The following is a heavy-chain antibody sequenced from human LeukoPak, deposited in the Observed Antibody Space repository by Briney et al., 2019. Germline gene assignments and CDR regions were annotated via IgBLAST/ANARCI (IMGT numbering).Heavy chain of an antibody. CDR3: AREPILTGYASEDYYFDY. CDR1: GGSISSGGYY. D-gene: IGHD3-9*01. CDR2: IYYSGST. J-gene: IGHJ4*02. V-gene: IGHV4-31*03. Sequence: SQTLSLTCTVSGGSISSGGYYWSCIRQHPGKGLEWIGYIYYSGSTYYNPSLKSRVTISVDTSKNQFSLKLSSVTAADTAVYYCAREPILTGYASEDYYFDYWGQGTLVTVSS.